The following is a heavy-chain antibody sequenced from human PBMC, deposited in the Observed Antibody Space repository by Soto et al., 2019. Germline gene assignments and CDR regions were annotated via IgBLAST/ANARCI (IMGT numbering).Heavy chain of an antibody. J-gene: IGHJ3*02. CDR3: AGGDYIWGSYPEQAFDI. V-gene: IGHV1-8*01. CDR2: MNPNSGNT. Sequence: ASVKVSCKASGYTFTSYDINWVRQATGQGLEWMGWMNPNSGNTGYAQKFQGRVTMTRNTSISTAYMELSSLRSEDTAVYYCAGGDYIWGSYPEQAFDIWGQGTMVTVSS. D-gene: IGHD3-16*02. CDR1: GYTFTSYD.